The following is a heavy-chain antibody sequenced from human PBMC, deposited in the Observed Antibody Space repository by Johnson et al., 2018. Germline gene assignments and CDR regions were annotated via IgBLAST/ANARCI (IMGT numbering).Heavy chain of an antibody. J-gene: IGHJ1*01. Sequence: QVQLQQGGAGLLKPSETLSLSCAVYGGSLSGYYWSWIRQPPGKGLEWIGEINHSGSTNYNSSLKSRVTISIDTSKNQFSLKVSSVTAADTAVYYCSRGVTDQHWSQGTLVTVSS. V-gene: IGHV4-34*01. CDR3: SRGVTDQH. D-gene: IGHD4-23*01. CDR2: INHSGST. CDR1: GGSLSGYY.